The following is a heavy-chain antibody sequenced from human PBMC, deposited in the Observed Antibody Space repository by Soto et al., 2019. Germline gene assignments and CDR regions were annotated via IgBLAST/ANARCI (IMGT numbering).Heavy chain of an antibody. CDR3: ARPSSYDSSGYYPYYHYYGMDV. Sequence: PGESLKISCKGSGYSFTSYWIGWVRQMPGKGLEWMGIIYPGDSDTRYSPSLQGQVTISADKSISTAYLQWSSLKASDTAMYYCARPSSYDSSGYYPYYHYYGMDVWGQGTTVTVSS. CDR2: IYPGDSDT. D-gene: IGHD3-22*01. J-gene: IGHJ6*02. V-gene: IGHV5-51*01. CDR1: GYSFTSYW.